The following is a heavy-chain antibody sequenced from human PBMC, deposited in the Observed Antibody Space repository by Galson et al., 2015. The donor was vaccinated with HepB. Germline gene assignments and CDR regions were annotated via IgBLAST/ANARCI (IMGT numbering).Heavy chain of an antibody. CDR1: AFTFTNYP. V-gene: IGHV3-30*04. CDR3: ARGGVAIALDY. J-gene: IGHJ4*02. Sequence: SLRLSCAASAFTFTNYPMHWVRQAPGKGLDWVSFISHDGTTIYYADSVKGRFTISRDNSKNTLYLQINSLRTEDTAIYYCARGGVAIALDYWGQGTLVTVSS. D-gene: IGHD2-21*01. CDR2: ISHDGTTI.